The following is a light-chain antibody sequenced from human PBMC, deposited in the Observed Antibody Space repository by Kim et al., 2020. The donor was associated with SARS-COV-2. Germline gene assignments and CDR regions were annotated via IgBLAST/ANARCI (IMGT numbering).Light chain of an antibody. Sequence: GEKITISCSESYSNIGNNYVAWYQQLPGTAPKLLIYDNNKRPSGIPDRFSGSKSGTSATLGITGLQTGDEAVYYCGTWDDTLSAVVFGGGTQLTVL. CDR1: YSNIGNNY. CDR2: DNN. V-gene: IGLV1-51*01. CDR3: GTWDDTLSAVV. J-gene: IGLJ2*01.